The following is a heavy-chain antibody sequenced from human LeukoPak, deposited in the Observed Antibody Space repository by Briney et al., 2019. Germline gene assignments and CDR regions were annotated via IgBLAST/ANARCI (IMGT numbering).Heavy chain of an antibody. CDR1: VGSFSGYY. Sequence: SETLSLTCAVYVGSFSGYYWSWIRQPPGKGLEWIGETNHSGSTNYNSSLKSRVTISVDTSKNQFSLKLSSVTAADTAVYYCARHAGGIAAAGTRPFDYWGQGTLVTVSS. D-gene: IGHD6-13*01. V-gene: IGHV4-34*01. J-gene: IGHJ4*02. CDR2: TNHSGST. CDR3: ARHAGGIAAAGTRPFDY.